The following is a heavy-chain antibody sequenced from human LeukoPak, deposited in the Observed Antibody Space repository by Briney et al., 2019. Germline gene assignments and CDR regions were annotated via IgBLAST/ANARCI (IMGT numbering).Heavy chain of an antibody. CDR3: ARVSTSGYRDWLDP. CDR2: IYPKSGGT. V-gene: IGHV1-2*02. CDR1: GYTFAHYY. D-gene: IGHD3-9*01. Sequence: ASVKVSCTASGYTFAHYYIHWVRQAPGQGREGMGWIYPKSGGTNSAQKFQGRVTMTRDTSISTAYMELSRLKFDDTAVYYCARVSTSGYRDWLDPWGQGTLVTVSS. J-gene: IGHJ5*02.